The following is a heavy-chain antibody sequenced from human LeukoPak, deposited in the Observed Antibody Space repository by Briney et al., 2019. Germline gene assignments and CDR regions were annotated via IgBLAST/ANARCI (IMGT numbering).Heavy chain of an antibody. CDR2: IMEDGSEQ. V-gene: IGHV3-7*01. D-gene: IGHD5-18*01. CDR1: GFTFSRYW. J-gene: IGHJ4*02. CDR3: ARADLDTGTWGFDY. Sequence: GGSLRLSCAVSGFTFSRYWMSWVRQAPGKGLEWVANIMEDGSEQYYVDSVKGRFTISRDNAKNSLYLQMNSLRGEDTAVYYCARADLDTGTWGFDYWGQGTLVTVSS.